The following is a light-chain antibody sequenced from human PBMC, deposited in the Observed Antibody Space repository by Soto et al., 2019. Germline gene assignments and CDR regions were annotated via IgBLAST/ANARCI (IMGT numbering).Light chain of an antibody. CDR3: HQTYIAPRA. CDR1: QSIINF. V-gene: IGKV1-39*01. J-gene: IGKJ1*01. CDR2: AAS. Sequence: DILVTQSPPSLSASVGDRVTITCRTSQSIINFLNWYQQKPGKAPDLLIYAASTLQSGVPSRFSGSGSGTDFTLTISSLQPEDSATYYCHQTYIAPRAFGQGTKVDIK.